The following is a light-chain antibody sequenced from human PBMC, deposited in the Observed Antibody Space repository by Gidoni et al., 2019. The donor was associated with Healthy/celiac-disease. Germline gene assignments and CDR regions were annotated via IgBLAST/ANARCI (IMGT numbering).Light chain of an antibody. CDR2: GAS. J-gene: IGKJ1*01. CDR1: QSVSSN. Sequence: EIVMTQSPATLSVSPGERATLSCRASQSVSSNLALYQQQPGQAPRLLIYGASTRATVIPARFSGSGSWTEFTLTISSLQSEDFAVYYCQQYNNWPPWTFGQGTKVEIK. V-gene: IGKV3-15*01. CDR3: QQYNNWPPWT.